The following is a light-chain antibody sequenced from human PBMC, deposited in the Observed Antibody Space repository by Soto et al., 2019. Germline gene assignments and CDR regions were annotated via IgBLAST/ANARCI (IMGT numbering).Light chain of an antibody. CDR2: DVN. J-gene: IGLJ2*01. V-gene: IGLV2-14*03. Sequence: QSALTQPASVSGSPGQSITISCTGTSSDVGGYNYVSWYQQHPGKAPKLMIYDVNTRPSGVSNRFSGSKSGNTASLTISGLQAEDEADYYCSSSTRSDTRVFGGGTKLTVL. CDR3: SSSTRSDTRV. CDR1: SSDVGGYNY.